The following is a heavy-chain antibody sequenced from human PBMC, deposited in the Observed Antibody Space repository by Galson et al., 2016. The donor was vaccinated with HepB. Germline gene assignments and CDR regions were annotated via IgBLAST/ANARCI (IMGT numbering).Heavy chain of an antibody. CDR3: ARDARDNSGAGTID. CDR1: GYTFTSYY. CDR2: INPSAGTT. J-gene: IGHJ4*02. D-gene: IGHD4/OR15-4a*01. V-gene: IGHV1-46*01. Sequence: SVKVSCKASGYTFTSYYIHWVRQAPGQGLEWMGIINPSAGTTSYAQRFQGRITMTRDKSTNTVYMEMSSLRSEDTAVYYCARDARDNSGAGTIDWGQGTLVTVSS.